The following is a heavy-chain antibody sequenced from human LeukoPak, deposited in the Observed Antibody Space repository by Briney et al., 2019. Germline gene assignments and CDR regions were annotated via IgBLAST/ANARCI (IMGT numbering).Heavy chain of an antibody. CDR1: GFTFDDYA. CDR3: AKARIAVASFDY. CDR2: ISWNSGSI. D-gene: IGHD6-19*01. Sequence: GGSLRLSCAASGFTFDDYAIHWVRQAPGKGLEWVSGISWNSGSIGYADSVKGRFTISRDNAKNSLYLQMNSLRAEDTALYYCAKARIAVASFDYWGQGTLVTVSS. J-gene: IGHJ4*02. V-gene: IGHV3-9*01.